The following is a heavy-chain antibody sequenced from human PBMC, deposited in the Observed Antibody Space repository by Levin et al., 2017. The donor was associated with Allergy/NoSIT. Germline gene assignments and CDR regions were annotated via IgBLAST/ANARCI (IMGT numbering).Heavy chain of an antibody. CDR1: GFTFTSFW. CDR2: IERDGSET. Sequence: ASVKVSCAASGFTFTSFWMTWVRQAPGKGLEWVANIERDGSETYYVDSVKGRFTISRDNAKNSVYLQMNSLRVDDTAVYYCAREEGWGYHYGMDVWGQGTTVTVSS. J-gene: IGHJ6*02. CDR3: AREEGWGYHYGMDV. V-gene: IGHV3-7*01. D-gene: IGHD3-16*02.